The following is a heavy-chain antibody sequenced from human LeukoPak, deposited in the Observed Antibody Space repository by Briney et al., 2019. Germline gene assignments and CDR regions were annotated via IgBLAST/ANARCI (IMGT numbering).Heavy chain of an antibody. CDR2: ISAYNGNT. D-gene: IGHD2-15*01. Sequence: ASVKVSCKASGYTFTSYGISWVRQAPGQGLEWMGWISAYNGNTNYAQKLQGRVTMTTDTSTSTAYMELRSLRSDDTAVYYCARGYCSGGSCYQYYFDYWGQGTLVTVSS. CDR1: GYTFTSYG. V-gene: IGHV1-18*01. CDR3: ARGYCSGGSCYQYYFDY. J-gene: IGHJ4*02.